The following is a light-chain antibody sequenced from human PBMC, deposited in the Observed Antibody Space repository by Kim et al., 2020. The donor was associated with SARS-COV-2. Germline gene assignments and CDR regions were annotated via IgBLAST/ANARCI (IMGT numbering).Light chain of an antibody. CDR3: QQYNNWPPKFT. CDR2: GAS. Sequence: PGERAALSCRASQSISINLAWYQLKPGQAPRLLIYGASTRATGVPDRFSASGSGTEFTLTIGSLQSEDFAVYYCQQYNNWPPKFTFGQGTKLEI. V-gene: IGKV3-15*01. CDR1: QSISIN. J-gene: IGKJ2*01.